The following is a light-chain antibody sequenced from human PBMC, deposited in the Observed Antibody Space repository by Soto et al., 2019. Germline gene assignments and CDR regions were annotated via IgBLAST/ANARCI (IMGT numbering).Light chain of an antibody. CDR1: QSVSSSF. CDR3: QQYDTSPWT. CDR2: GAS. Sequence: EIVLTQSPGTLSLSPGERATLSCRASQSVSSSFLAWYQQKPGQAPRLLIYGASNRATAIPDRFSGSGSGTDFTLTISRLEPEDFAVYYCQQYDTSPWTFGQGTKVEIK. V-gene: IGKV3-20*01. J-gene: IGKJ1*01.